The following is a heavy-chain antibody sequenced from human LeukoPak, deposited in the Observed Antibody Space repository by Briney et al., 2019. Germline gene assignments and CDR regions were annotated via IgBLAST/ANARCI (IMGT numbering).Heavy chain of an antibody. J-gene: IGHJ5*02. Sequence: ASVKVSCKASGYTFTSYYMHWVRQAPGQGLNWMGIINPSGGSTSYAQKFQGRVTMTRDTSTSTVYMELSSLRSEDTAVYYCARDGGGQLVRNWFDPWGQGTLVTVCS. CDR3: ARDGGGQLVRNWFDP. D-gene: IGHD6-6*01. V-gene: IGHV1-46*01. CDR1: GYTFTSYY. CDR2: INPSGGST.